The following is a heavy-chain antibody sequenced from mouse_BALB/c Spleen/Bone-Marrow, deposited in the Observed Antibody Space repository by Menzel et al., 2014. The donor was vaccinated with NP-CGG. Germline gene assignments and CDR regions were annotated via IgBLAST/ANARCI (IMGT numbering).Heavy chain of an antibody. CDR2: IRNEANGYTT. Sequence: EVHLVESGGGLVQPGGSLRLSCAPSGFTFTDYYMDWVCQPPGKALEWLGFIRNEANGYTTEYSASVKGRFTTSRDNSQSILYLQMNTLRAEDSATYYCARDSRSTVSHFDYWGQGTTLTVSS. CDR3: ARDSRSTVSHFDY. V-gene: IGHV7-3*02. D-gene: IGHD1-1*01. CDR1: GFTFTDYY. J-gene: IGHJ2*01.